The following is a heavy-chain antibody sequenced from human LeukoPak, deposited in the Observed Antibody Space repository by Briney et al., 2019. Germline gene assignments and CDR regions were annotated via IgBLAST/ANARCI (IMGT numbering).Heavy chain of an antibody. CDR1: GYTFTGYY. J-gene: IGHJ6*04. CDR3: ASLWGYCSSTSCPTQDV. CDR2: INPNSGGT. V-gene: IGHV1-2*02. D-gene: IGHD2-2*01. Sequence: ASVKVSCKASGYTFTGYYMHWVRQAPGQGLEWMGWINPNSGGTNYAQKFQGRVTMTRDTSISTAYMELSRLRSDDTAVYYCASLWGYCSSTSCPTQDVWGKRTTVTVSS.